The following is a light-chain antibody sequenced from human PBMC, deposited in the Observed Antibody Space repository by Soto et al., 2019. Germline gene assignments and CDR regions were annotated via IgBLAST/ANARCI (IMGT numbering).Light chain of an antibody. Sequence: DIQMTQSPSTLSASVGDRVTITCRASQSISSWLAWYQQKPGKAPKLLIYKASSLESGVPSRFSGSGSGTEFTLHIRRLQPYDFANYYCQPYNSYPYTFGQGTKLEIK. CDR2: KAS. J-gene: IGKJ2*01. CDR1: QSISSW. V-gene: IGKV1-5*03. CDR3: QPYNSYPYT.